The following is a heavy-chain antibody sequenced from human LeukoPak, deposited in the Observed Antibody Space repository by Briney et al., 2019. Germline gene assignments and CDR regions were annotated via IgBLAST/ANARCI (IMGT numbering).Heavy chain of an antibody. CDR3: ARGGYSSSWNFDY. V-gene: IGHV3-30-3*01. Sequence: GRSLRLSCAASGLTFSTYAFHWVRQAPREGLEWVAVIWYDGSIKYYADSVKGRFTISRDNSKNTLYLQMNSLRGEDTAVYYCARGGYSSSWNFDYWGQGTLVTVSS. J-gene: IGHJ4*02. CDR1: GLTFSTYA. D-gene: IGHD6-13*01. CDR2: IWYDGSIK.